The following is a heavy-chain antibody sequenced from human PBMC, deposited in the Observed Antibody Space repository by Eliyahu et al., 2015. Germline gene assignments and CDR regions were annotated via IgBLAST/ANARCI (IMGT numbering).Heavy chain of an antibody. Sequence: QLQLVQSGAEVKKPGSSVKXSCKXSXGXFXSYATNWMRQAPGQGLEWMGGIIPLFGTSDYAQKFQGRVTITADESTSTAYMELSSLRSEDTAVYFCATSRPVGRVTVFGAAQFDYWGQETLVIVSS. D-gene: IGHD3-3*01. CDR1: XGXFXSYA. CDR2: IIPLFGTS. V-gene: IGHV1-69*01. J-gene: IGHJ4*03. CDR3: ATSRPVGRVTVFGAAQFDY.